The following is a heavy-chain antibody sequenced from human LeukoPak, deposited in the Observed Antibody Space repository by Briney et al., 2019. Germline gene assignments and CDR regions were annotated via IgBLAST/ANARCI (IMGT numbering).Heavy chain of an antibody. J-gene: IGHJ4*02. CDR2: ISWNSGSI. CDR3: AKADYSSGWYYFDY. CDR1: GFTFDDYA. D-gene: IGHD6-19*01. V-gene: IGHV3-9*03. Sequence: PGRSLRLSCAASGFTFDDYAMHWVRQAPGKGLEWVSGISWNSGSIGYADSVKGRFTISRDNAKNSLYLQMNSLRAGDMALYYCAKADYSSGWYYFDYWGQGTLVTVSS.